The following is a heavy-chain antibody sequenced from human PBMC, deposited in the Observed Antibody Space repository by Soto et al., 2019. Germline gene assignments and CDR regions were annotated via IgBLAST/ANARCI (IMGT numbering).Heavy chain of an antibody. Sequence: GGSLRLSCAASGFTFSSYWMSWVRQAPGKGLEWVANIKQDGSEKYYVDSVKGRFTISRDNAKNSLYLQMNSLRAEDTAVYYCARGLVADCSGGSCYSDFDYWGQGTLVTVSS. J-gene: IGHJ4*02. D-gene: IGHD2-15*01. CDR3: ARGLVADCSGGSCYSDFDY. V-gene: IGHV3-7*01. CDR2: IKQDGSEK. CDR1: GFTFSSYW.